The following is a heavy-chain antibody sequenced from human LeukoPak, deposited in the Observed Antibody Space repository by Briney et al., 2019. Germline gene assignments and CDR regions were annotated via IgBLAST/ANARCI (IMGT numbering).Heavy chain of an antibody. CDR3: AKNAGYSYGLYYFDY. CDR1: GFAFRNYA. D-gene: IGHD5-18*01. J-gene: IGHJ4*02. V-gene: IGHV3-23*01. CDR2: LISSGDTT. Sequence: GGSLRLSCAASGFAFRNYAMSWVRQAPGKGLEWVSSLISSGDTTYYADSVKGRFTNSRDNSKNTVHLQMDSLRAEDSAVYYCAKNAGYSYGLYYFDYWGQGTLVTVSS.